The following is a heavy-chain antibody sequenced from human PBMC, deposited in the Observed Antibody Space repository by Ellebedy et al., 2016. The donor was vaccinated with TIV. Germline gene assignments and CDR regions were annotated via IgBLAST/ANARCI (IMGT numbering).Heavy chain of an antibody. Sequence: GESLKISCAASGFTFSPYAMAWVRQAPGKGLEWVSGIVGSGAEKYADSVKGRFTISRDNAKNSLYLQMNSLRPEDTAVYYCAFPRAGYNSGWTYWGQGTLVTVSS. CDR1: GFTFSPYA. V-gene: IGHV3-69-1*01. J-gene: IGHJ4*02. CDR3: AFPRAGYNSGWTY. D-gene: IGHD6-19*01. CDR2: IVGSGAE.